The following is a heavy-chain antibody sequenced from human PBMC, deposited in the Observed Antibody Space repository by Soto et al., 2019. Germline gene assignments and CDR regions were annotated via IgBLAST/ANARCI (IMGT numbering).Heavy chain of an antibody. D-gene: IGHD6-6*01. CDR1: GYTLTGLS. V-gene: IGHV1-24*01. CDR3: ATAEQLVKRYYYYGMDV. Sequence: ASVKVSCKVSGYTLTGLSMHWVRQAPGKGLEWMGGFDPEDGETIYAQKFQGRVTMTEDTSTDTAYMELSSLRSEDTAVYYCATAEQLVKRYYYYGMDVWGQGTTVTVSS. J-gene: IGHJ6*02. CDR2: FDPEDGET.